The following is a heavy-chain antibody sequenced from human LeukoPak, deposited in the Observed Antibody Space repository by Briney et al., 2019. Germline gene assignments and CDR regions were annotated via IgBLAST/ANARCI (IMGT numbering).Heavy chain of an antibody. D-gene: IGHD2-2*01. CDR3: ASYCSSRCSPSGFDF. CDR1: GFAFSTYA. CDR2: VSSGGGYT. V-gene: IGHV3-23*01. Sequence: GGSLRLSCAASGFAFSTYAMSWVRQAPGKGLEWVSAVSSGGGYTYHADSVKGRFTISRDDSKNTLYLQMSSLRAEDTAVYYCASYCSSRCSPSGFDFWGRGTLVTVSS. J-gene: IGHJ4*02.